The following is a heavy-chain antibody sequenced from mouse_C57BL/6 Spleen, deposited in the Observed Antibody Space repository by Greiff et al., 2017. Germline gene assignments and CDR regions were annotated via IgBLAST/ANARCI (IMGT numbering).Heavy chain of an antibody. CDR3: AGVSDGYLIFIDY. Sequence: QVQLQQSGPELVKPGASVKISCKASGYAFSSSWMNWVKQRPGKGLEWIGRIYPGDGDTNYNGKFKGKATLTADKSSSTAYMQLSSLTSEDSAVYFCAGVSDGYLIFIDYWGQGTTLTVSS. CDR1: GYAFSSSW. V-gene: IGHV1-82*01. CDR2: IYPGDGDT. D-gene: IGHD2-3*01. J-gene: IGHJ2*01.